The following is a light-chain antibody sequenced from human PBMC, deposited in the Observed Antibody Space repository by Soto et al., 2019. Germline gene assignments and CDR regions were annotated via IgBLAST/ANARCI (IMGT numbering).Light chain of an antibody. CDR2: AAS. J-gene: IGKJ1*01. Sequence: IQMTQSPSSLSASVGERVTITGRASRSISIYLNWYKQKPGQAPKLLIYAASSLQSGVPSRFSGSGSGTDFTLTISSLQPEDFAKYYCQQSYSTPQTFGQGTKVEIK. CDR1: RSISIY. V-gene: IGKV1-39*01. CDR3: QQSYSTPQT.